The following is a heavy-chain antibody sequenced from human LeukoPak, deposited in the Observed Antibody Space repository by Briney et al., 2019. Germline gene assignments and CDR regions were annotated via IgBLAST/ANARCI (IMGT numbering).Heavy chain of an antibody. CDR1: GGPISSSSYY. Sequence: SETLSLTCTVSGGPISSSSYYWGWIRQPPGKGPEWIGSIYYSGSTYYNPSLKSRVTISVDTSKNQFSLKLTSVTAADTAVYYCARHPSGRMWLQQGGWFDPWGQGTLVTVSS. CDR2: IYYSGST. J-gene: IGHJ5*02. V-gene: IGHV4-39*01. CDR3: ARHPSGRMWLQQGGWFDP. D-gene: IGHD5-24*01.